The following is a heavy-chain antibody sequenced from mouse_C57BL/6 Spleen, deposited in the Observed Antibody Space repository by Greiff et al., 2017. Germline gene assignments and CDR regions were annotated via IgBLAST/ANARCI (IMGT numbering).Heavy chain of an antibody. J-gene: IGHJ4*01. D-gene: IGHD2-1*01. Sequence: QVQLQQSGAELVRPGASVTLSCKASGYTFTDYEMHWVKQTPVHGLEWIGAIDPETGGTAYNQKFKGKAILTADKASSTAYMELRSLTSEDSAVYYCTRKLQAIYARDYWGQGTSVTVSS. CDR2: IDPETGGT. CDR1: GYTFTDYE. V-gene: IGHV1-15*01. CDR3: TRKLQAIYARDY.